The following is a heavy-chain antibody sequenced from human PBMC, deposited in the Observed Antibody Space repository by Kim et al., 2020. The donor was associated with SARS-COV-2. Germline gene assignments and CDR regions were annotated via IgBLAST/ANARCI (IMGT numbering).Heavy chain of an antibody. Sequence: TEDAASVKGRFTISRDDSKSIAYLQMNSLKTEDTAVYYCTRVVSGWYRDYWGQGTLVTVSS. CDR2: T. CDR3: TRVVSGWYRDY. D-gene: IGHD6-19*01. V-gene: IGHV3-49*02. J-gene: IGHJ4*02.